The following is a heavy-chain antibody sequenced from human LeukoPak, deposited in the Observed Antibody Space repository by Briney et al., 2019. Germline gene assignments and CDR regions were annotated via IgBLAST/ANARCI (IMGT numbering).Heavy chain of an antibody. D-gene: IGHD4-11*01. V-gene: IGHV4-34*01. Sequence: SETLSLTCAVYGGSFSGYYWSWIRQPPGKGLEWIGEINHSGSTNYNPSLRSRVTISVDTSKNQFSLKLSSVTAADTAVYYCARGDYSSYYYYGMDVWGQGTTVTVSS. CDR1: GGSFSGYY. CDR3: ARGDYSSYYYYGMDV. J-gene: IGHJ6*02. CDR2: INHSGST.